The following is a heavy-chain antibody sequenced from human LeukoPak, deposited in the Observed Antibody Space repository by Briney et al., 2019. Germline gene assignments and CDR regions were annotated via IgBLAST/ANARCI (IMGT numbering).Heavy chain of an antibody. CDR3: ARDVPSAFSGTYVDV. D-gene: IGHD1-26*01. J-gene: IGHJ6*02. V-gene: IGHV4-4*07. CDR2: IYTSGTT. Sequence: SETLSLTCTVSGASIRNNYWSWIRQPAGKGLEWIGRIYTSGTTTYNPSLESRVTMSVDTSKNQFSLNPSSVTAADTAVYYCARDVPSAFSGTYVDVWGQGTTVTVSS. CDR1: GASIRNNY.